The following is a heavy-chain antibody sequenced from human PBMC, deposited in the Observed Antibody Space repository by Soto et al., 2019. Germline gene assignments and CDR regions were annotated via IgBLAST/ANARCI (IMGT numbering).Heavy chain of an antibody. V-gene: IGHV2-70*01. Sequence: GSGPTLVNPTQTLTLTCTFSGFSLSTSGMCVSWIRQPPGKALEWLALIDWDDDKYYSTSLKTRLTISKDTSKNQVVLTMTNMDPVDTATYYCARIFPSSLRFPGAFDIWGQGTMVTVSS. CDR1: GFSLSTSGMC. CDR3: ARIFPSSLRFPGAFDI. D-gene: IGHD3-3*01. CDR2: IDWDDDK. J-gene: IGHJ3*02.